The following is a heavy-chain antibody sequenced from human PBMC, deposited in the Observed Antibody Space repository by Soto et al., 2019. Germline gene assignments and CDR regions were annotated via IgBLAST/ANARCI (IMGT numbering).Heavy chain of an antibody. V-gene: IGHV3-33*01. CDR2: IWYDGSNK. D-gene: IGHD4-17*01. CDR3: ARDSVSDYGDLSGYGMDV. Sequence: GGSLRLSCAASGFTFSSYGMHWVRQAPGKGLEWVAVIWYDGSNKYYADSVKGRFTISRDNSKNTLYLQMNSLRAEDTAVYYCARDSVSDYGDLSGYGMDVWGQGTTVTVSS. J-gene: IGHJ6*02. CDR1: GFTFSSYG.